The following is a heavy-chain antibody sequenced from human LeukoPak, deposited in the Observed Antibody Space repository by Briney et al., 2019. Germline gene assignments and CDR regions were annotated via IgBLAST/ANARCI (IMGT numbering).Heavy chain of an antibody. D-gene: IGHD2-2*01. CDR2: IYYSGST. CDR3: AGGTLTFDY. Sequence: SGTLSLTCAVSGGSISSNNWWGWVRQHPGKGLEWIGYIYYSGSTYYNPSLKGRVTISVDTSKNQFSLKLSSVTAADTAVYYCAGGTLTFDYWGQGTLVTVSS. CDR1: GGSISSNNW. J-gene: IGHJ4*02. V-gene: IGHV4-4*02.